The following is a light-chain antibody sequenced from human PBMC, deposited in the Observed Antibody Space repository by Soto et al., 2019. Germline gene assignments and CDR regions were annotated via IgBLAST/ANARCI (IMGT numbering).Light chain of an antibody. V-gene: IGKV1-33*01. CDR1: QDIRTS. CDR2: GAS. J-gene: IGKJ3*01. Sequence: DIQMTQSPSSLSASVGARVSITCQASQDIRTSLSWFQHRPGTAPKLLIYGASYLETGVPSRFRGSGYGTDFALTITSLQPEDTATYYCQHYHNLPPFTFGPGTIVDLK. CDR3: QHYHNLPPFT.